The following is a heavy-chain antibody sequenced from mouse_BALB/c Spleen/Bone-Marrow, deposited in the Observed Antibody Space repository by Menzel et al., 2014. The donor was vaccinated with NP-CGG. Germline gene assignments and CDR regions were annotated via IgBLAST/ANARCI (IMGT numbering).Heavy chain of an antibody. CDR1: GYYLTSYW. Sequence: QVQLQQSGAELAKPGASVKMSCKASGYYLTSYWMHWVKPRPGQGLEWIGYINPSSGYTESNQKFKDKATLTADKSSSTAYMQLTSLTSEDSAVYYCARGYYVMDYWGQGTSVTVSS. CDR2: INPSSGYT. V-gene: IGHV1-7*01. J-gene: IGHJ4*01. CDR3: ARGYYVMDY.